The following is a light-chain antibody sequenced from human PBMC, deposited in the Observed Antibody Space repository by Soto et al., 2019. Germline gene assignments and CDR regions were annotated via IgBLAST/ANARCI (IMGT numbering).Light chain of an antibody. J-gene: IGKJ4*01. Sequence: DIQLIQSPSFLSASLGDRVTITCRASQGIGSYLAWYQQKPGKAPRLLIYAASTLQSGVPSRFSGSGSDTEFTLTIRSMQTEDFANYYCQQLNNYPLTFGGGTKVDIK. CDR1: QGIGSY. V-gene: IGKV1-9*01. CDR2: AAS. CDR3: QQLNNYPLT.